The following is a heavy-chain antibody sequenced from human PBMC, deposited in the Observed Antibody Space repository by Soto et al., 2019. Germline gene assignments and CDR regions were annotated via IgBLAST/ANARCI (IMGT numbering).Heavy chain of an antibody. D-gene: IGHD6-13*01. J-gene: IGHJ3*02. Sequence: QVQLVQSGAEVKKPGASVKVSCKASGYTFTSYGISWVRQAPGQGLEWMGWISAYNGNTNYAQKRQGRVTRTTETSTSTAYMELRSLRSDDTAVYYCAIYSGYSSSWYHSGTLQVDAFDIWGQGTMVTVSS. V-gene: IGHV1-18*01. CDR1: GYTFTSYG. CDR3: AIYSGYSSSWYHSGTLQVDAFDI. CDR2: ISAYNGNT.